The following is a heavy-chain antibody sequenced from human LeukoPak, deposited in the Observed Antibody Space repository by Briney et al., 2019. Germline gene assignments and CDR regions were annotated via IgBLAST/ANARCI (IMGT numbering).Heavy chain of an antibody. D-gene: IGHD6-19*01. Sequence: SETLSLTCAVSGSSINSGYYWGWIRQPPGKGLEWIATFYHSGSTYYNPSLRGRVTISVDTSKNQFSLEMTSVTAADTAVYYCARDRPLLSGWSWFDPCGQGTLVTVSS. J-gene: IGHJ5*02. V-gene: IGHV4-38-2*02. CDR1: GSSINSGYY. CDR2: FYHSGST. CDR3: ARDRPLLSGWSWFDP.